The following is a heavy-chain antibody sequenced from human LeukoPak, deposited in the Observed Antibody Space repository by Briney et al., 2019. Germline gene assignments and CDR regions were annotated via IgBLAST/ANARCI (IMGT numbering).Heavy chain of an antibody. V-gene: IGHV4-59*01. D-gene: IGHD6-19*01. CDR2: IYYSGSN. Sequence: SETLSLTCTVSGGSISSYYWSWIRQPPGKGLEWIGYIYYSGSNNYNPSLKSRVTISVDTSKNQFSLKLSSVTAADTAVYYCARTGGSGWYMDFDYWGQGTLVTVSS. CDR1: GGSISSYY. CDR3: ARTGGSGWYMDFDY. J-gene: IGHJ4*02.